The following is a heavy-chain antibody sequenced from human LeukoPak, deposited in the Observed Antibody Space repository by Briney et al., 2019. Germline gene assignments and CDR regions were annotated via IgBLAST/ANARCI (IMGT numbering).Heavy chain of an antibody. J-gene: IGHJ2*01. V-gene: IGHV1-2*06. Sequence: ASGKLSCKAAGSTVTDYYIHWDRQAPGEGLEWMGRTNPNRGGADYYQKFQGRVTLTRDPSIRTPYLELSRLRRGDTAFHYCARVLSNVDPDWYFDLWGRGALVTVSS. CDR3: ARVLSNVDPDWYFDL. D-gene: IGHD3/OR15-3a*01. CDR1: GSTVTDYY. CDR2: TNPNRGGA.